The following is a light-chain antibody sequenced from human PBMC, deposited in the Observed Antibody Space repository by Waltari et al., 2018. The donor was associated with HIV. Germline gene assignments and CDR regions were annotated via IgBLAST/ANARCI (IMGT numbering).Light chain of an antibody. J-gene: IGKJ2*01. Sequence: EIQMTQSPSTLSASLGDRVTITCRASQSISSWLAWYQQKPGKAPKLLIYKASGLQSGVPSRFSGSGSGTEFTLTISTLQPDDFATYCCQQYNSYPYTFGQGTKLEIK. V-gene: IGKV1-5*03. CDR2: KAS. CDR1: QSISSW. CDR3: QQYNSYPYT.